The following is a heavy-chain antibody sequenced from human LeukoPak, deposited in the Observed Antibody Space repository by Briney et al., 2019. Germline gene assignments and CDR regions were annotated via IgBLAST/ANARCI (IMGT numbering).Heavy chain of an antibody. D-gene: IGHD1-26*01. CDR3: AEDQRWESPHYLDS. V-gene: IGHV3-33*06. CDR1: GFTFSSYG. J-gene: IGHJ4*02. Sequence: PGGSLRLSCAASGFTFSSYGMHWVRQAPGKGLEWVAVIWYDGSNKYYADSVKGRFTISRDNSKNTLYVQMNSLRDEDTAVYYCAEDQRWESPHYLDSWGQGTLVTVSS. CDR2: IWYDGSNK.